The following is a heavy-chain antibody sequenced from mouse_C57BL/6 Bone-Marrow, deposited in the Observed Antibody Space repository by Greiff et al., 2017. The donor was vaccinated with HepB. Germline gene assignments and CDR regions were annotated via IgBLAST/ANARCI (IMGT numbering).Heavy chain of an antibody. Sequence: QVQLQQPGAELVKPGASVKVSCKASGYTFTSYWMHWVKQRPGQGLEWIGRIHPSDSDTNYNQKFKGKATLTVDKSSSTAYMQLSSLTSEDSAVDYCAIPHYYGSSGDWYFDVWGTGTTVTVSS. CDR1: GYTFTSYW. D-gene: IGHD1-1*01. V-gene: IGHV1-74*01. J-gene: IGHJ1*03. CDR2: IHPSDSDT. CDR3: AIPHYYGSSGDWYFDV.